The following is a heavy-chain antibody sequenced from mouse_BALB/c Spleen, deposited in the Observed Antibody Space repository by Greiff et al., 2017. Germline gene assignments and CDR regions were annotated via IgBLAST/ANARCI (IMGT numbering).Heavy chain of an antibody. V-gene: IGHV5-4*02. CDR3: ARGGYGSSYYAMDY. CDR2: ISDGGSYT. D-gene: IGHD1-1*01. J-gene: IGHJ4*01. Sequence: DVQLVESGGGLVKPGGSLKLSCAASGFTFSDYYMYWVRQTPEKRLEWVATISDGGSYTYYPDSVKGRFTISRDNAKNNLYLQMSSLKSEDTAMYYCARGGYGSSYYAMDYWGQGTSVTVSS. CDR1: GFTFSDYY.